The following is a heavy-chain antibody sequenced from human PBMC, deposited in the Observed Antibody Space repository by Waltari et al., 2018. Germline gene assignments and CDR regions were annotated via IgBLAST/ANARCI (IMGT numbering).Heavy chain of an antibody. J-gene: IGHJ4*02. D-gene: IGHD1-7*01. V-gene: IGHV1-3*01. CDR1: GYTFTSYA. CDR3: AREYNWNSSYFDS. CDR2: INAGNGNT. Sequence: QVQLVQSGAEVKKPGASVKVSCKASGYTFTSYAMHWVRQATGQRLEGMGWINAGNGNTKYSQKVQGKVTITRDPSASTAHMGPSSLRSEGTAVYYFAREYNWNSSYFDSWGQGTLVTVSS.